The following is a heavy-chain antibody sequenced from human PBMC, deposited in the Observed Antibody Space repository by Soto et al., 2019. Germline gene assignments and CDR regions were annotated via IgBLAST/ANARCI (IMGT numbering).Heavy chain of an antibody. Sequence: QVQLQESGPGLVKPSQTLSLTCTVSGGSISSGGYYWSWIRQHPGTGLEWIGYIYYSGSTYYNPSLKSRVTISVDTSKNQFSLKLRSVTAADTAVYYCAIVVVTPRSWGYFDLWGRGTLVTVSS. V-gene: IGHV4-31*03. J-gene: IGHJ2*01. CDR2: IYYSGST. D-gene: IGHD2-21*02. CDR1: GGSISSGGYY. CDR3: AIVVVTPRSWGYFDL.